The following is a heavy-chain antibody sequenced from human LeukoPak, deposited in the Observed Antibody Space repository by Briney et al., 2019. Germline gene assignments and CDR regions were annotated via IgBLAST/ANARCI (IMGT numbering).Heavy chain of an antibody. Sequence: SETLSLTCSVSGGSISRSSYYWGWIRQPPGKGLEWIGSIYYTGDTYYNPSLKSRVTISVDTSNDQFSLELTSVTAADTAVYYCARESSVTATYWGQGTLVIVSS. J-gene: IGHJ4*02. V-gene: IGHV4-39*07. CDR2: IYYTGDT. CDR3: ARESSVTATY. D-gene: IGHD2-15*01. CDR1: GGSISRSSYY.